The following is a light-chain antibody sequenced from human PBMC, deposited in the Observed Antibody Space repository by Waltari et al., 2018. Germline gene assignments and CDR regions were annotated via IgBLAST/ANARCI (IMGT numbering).Light chain of an antibody. J-gene: IGKJ1*01. CDR2: HAS. Sequence: SCRASQSIRKYLAWYQQKPGQAPRLLIYHASSRSTGIPDRFSGSGSGTDFSLTINRLEPEDFAVYYCQHYVSLPATFGQGTKLEIK. V-gene: IGKV3-20*01. CDR1: QSIRKY. CDR3: QHYVSLPAT.